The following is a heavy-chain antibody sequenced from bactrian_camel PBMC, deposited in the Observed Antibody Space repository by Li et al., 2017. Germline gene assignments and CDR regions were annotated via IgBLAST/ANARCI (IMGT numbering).Heavy chain of an antibody. CDR1: GFTVSTYC. D-gene: IGHD5*01. CDR3: AAGGSLYDLQRARPKY. J-gene: IGHJ4*01. V-gene: IGHV3S53*01. Sequence: HVQLVESGGGSVQAGGSLRLSCAASGFTVSTYCMAWFRQAPGKEREAVAAVVTDGIKSYTHSAKGRFTISYDSAKNTLYLQMNSLKPEDTAVYYCAAGGSLYDLQRARPKYWGAGTQVTVS. CDR2: VVTDGIK.